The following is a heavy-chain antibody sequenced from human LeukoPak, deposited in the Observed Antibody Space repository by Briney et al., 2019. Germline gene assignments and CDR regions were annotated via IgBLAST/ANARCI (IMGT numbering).Heavy chain of an antibody. J-gene: IGHJ4*02. D-gene: IGHD6-13*01. V-gene: IGHV4-59*01. CDR1: GGSISSYY. Sequence: PSETLSLTCTVSGGSISSYYWSWIRQPPGKGLEWIGYIYYSGSTNYNPSLKSRVTISVDTSKNQFSLKLSSVTAADTAVYYCARDRVAAAGTFAGYWGQGTLVTVSS. CDR2: IYYSGST. CDR3: ARDRVAAAGTFAGY.